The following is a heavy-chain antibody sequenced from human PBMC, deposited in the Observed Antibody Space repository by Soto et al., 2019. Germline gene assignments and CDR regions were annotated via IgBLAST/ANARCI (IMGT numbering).Heavy chain of an antibody. Sequence: PGGSLRLSCAASGFTFSSYGMHWVRQAPGKGPEWVAVIWYDGKNEYYADSVKGRFTISRDNSNNTLYLQMNSLRADDTAVYYCASDPSWNDGDFDYWGQGTLVTVSS. J-gene: IGHJ4*02. CDR1: GFTFSSYG. CDR3: ASDPSWNDGDFDY. CDR2: IWYDGKNE. D-gene: IGHD1-1*01. V-gene: IGHV3-33*01.